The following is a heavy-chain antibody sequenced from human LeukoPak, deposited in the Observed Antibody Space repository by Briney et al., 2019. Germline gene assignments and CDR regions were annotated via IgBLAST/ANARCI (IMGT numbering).Heavy chain of an antibody. CDR1: GYAFTGYY. Sequence: GASAKVSCKASGYAFTGYYMHWVRQAPGQGLEWMGWINPNSGGTNYAQKFQGRVTMTRDTSISTAYMELSRLRSDDTAVYYCASTANMARGRVHYYYYMDVWGKGTTVTVSS. J-gene: IGHJ6*03. V-gene: IGHV1-2*02. CDR2: INPNSGGT. CDR3: ASTANMARGRVHYYYYMDV. D-gene: IGHD3-10*01.